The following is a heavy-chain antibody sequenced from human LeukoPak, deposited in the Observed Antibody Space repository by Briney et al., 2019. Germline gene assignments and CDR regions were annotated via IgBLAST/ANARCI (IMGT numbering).Heavy chain of an antibody. V-gene: IGHV3-9*01. CDR1: GFTFDDYA. Sequence: GGSLRLSCAASGFTFDDYAMHWVRHAPGKGLEWVSGISWNSGSIVYADSVKGQFTISRDNAKNSLYLQMNSLRAEDTAVYYCARDGSDDFWSGYRSFDYWGQGTLVTVSS. CDR3: ARDGSDDFWSGYRSFDY. D-gene: IGHD3-3*01. CDR2: ISWNSGSI. J-gene: IGHJ4*02.